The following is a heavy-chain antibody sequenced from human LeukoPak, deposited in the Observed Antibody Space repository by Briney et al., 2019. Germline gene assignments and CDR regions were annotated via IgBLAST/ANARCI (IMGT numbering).Heavy chain of an antibody. CDR2: INHSGST. CDR3: ARTPSKVTTYYYGMDV. CDR1: GGSFSGYY. J-gene: IGHJ6*04. Sequence: SETLSLTCAVYGGSFSGYYWSWIRQPPGKGLGWIGEINHSGSTNYNPSLKSRVTISVDTSKNQFSLKLSSVTAADTAVYYCARTPSKVTTYYYGMDVWGKGTTVTVSS. D-gene: IGHD4-17*01. V-gene: IGHV4-34*01.